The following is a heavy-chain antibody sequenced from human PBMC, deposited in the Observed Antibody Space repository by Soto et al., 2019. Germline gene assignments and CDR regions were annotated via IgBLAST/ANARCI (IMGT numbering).Heavy chain of an antibody. CDR1: GYTFTSYA. D-gene: IGHD1-26*01. J-gene: IGHJ4*02. CDR2: INAGNGNT. CDR3: ARGVGSGLSDY. Sequence: QVQLVQSGAEVKKPGASVKVSCEASGYTFTSYAMHWVRQAPGQRLEWMGWINAGNGNTKYSQKFQGRVTITRDTSASTAYMELSSLRSEDTAVYYCARGVGSGLSDYWGQGTLVTVSS. V-gene: IGHV1-3*01.